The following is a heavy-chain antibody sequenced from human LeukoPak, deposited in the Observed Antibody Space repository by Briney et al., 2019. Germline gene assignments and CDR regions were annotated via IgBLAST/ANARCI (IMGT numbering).Heavy chain of an antibody. Sequence: GGSLRLSCAASGFTFSSFATSWVRQAPGKGLEWVSVIYSGGSTYYADSVKGRFTISRHNSKNTLYLQMNSLRAEDTAVYYCSRGTSRRGASMDVWGQGTTVTVSS. CDR2: IYSGGST. CDR3: SRGTSRRGASMDV. CDR1: GFTFSSFA. J-gene: IGHJ6*02. D-gene: IGHD3-10*01. V-gene: IGHV3-53*04.